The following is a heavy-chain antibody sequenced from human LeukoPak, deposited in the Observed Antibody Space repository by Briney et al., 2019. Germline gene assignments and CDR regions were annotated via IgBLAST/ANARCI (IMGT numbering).Heavy chain of an antibody. J-gene: IGHJ4*02. CDR2: ISSSSSSYI. Sequence: GGSLRLSCAASGFTFSSYSMNWVRQAPGKGLEWVSSISSSSSSYIYYADSVKGRFTISRDNAKNSLYLQMNSLRAEDTAVYYCAIAGPMVRGVTSFDYWGQGTLVTVSS. D-gene: IGHD3-10*01. CDR1: GFTFSSYS. V-gene: IGHV3-21*01. CDR3: AIAGPMVRGVTSFDY.